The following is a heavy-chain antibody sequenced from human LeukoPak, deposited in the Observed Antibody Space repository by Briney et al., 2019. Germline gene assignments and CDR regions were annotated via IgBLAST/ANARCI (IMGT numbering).Heavy chain of an antibody. V-gene: IGHV4-4*07. J-gene: IGHJ4*02. CDR1: GGSISSYY. CDR3: ARAATDYGDHGPFDC. CDR2: IYTSGST. Sequence: SQTLSLTCTVSGGSISSYYWSWIRQPAGKGLEWIGRIYTSGSTNYNPSLKSRVTMSVDTSKNQFSLKLSSVTAADTAVYYCARAATDYGDHGPFDCWGQGTLVTVSS. D-gene: IGHD4-17*01.